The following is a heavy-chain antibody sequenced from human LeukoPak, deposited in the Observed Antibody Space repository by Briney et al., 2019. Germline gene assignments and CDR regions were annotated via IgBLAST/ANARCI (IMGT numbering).Heavy chain of an antibody. V-gene: IGHV4-59*01. CDR2: IYYSGST. J-gene: IGHJ2*01. D-gene: IGHD4-17*01. CDR3: ARDAPDYGDYREYWYFDL. Sequence: PSETLSLTCTVSGSSISSYYWSWIRQPPGKGLEWIGYIYYSGSTNYNPSLKSRVTISVDTSKNQFSLKLSSVTAADTAVYYCARDAPDYGDYREYWYFDLWGRGTLVTVSS. CDR1: GSSISSYY.